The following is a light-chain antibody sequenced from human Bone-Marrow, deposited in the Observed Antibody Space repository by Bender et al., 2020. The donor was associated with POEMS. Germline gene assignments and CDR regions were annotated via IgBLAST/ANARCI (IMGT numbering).Light chain of an antibody. CDR3: VAWDDTLNGWV. V-gene: IGLV1-44*01. Sequence: QSVLTQPPSASGTPGQRVTISCSGSSSNIGSSTVNWYQQLPGTAPKLLIYGNNNRASGVPDRFSGSMSGTSASLAISGLHSEDEADYYCVAWDDTLNGWVFGGGTKLTVL. CDR2: GNN. CDR1: SSNIGSST. J-gene: IGLJ2*01.